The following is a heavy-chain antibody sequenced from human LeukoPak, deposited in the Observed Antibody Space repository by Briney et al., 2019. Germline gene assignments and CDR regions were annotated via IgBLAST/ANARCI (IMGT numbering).Heavy chain of an antibody. J-gene: IGHJ4*02. D-gene: IGHD6-6*01. CDR3: TRGLSGYSSSLGY. Sequence: GGSLRLSCAASGFTFSNYWMHWVRQAPGKGLVWVSRINSDGSSTNYADSVKGRFTISRDSAKNTLYLQMTSLRAEDTAVYYCTRGLSGYSSSLGYWGQGTLVTVSS. V-gene: IGHV3-74*01. CDR2: INSDGSST. CDR1: GFTFSNYW.